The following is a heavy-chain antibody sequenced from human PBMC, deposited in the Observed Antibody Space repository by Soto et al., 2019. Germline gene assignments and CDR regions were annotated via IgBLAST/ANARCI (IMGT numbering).Heavy chain of an antibody. CDR1: GGTFSSYA. CDR3: ARHTLVYGDLYYYYYYGMDV. CDR2: IIPIFGTA. V-gene: IGHV1-69*01. D-gene: IGHD4-17*01. J-gene: IGHJ6*02. Sequence: QVQLVQSGAEVKKPGSSVKVSCKASGGTFSSYAISWVRQAPGQGLEWMGGIIPIFGTANYAQKFQGRVTITADESTSTAYMELSSLRSEDTAVYYCARHTLVYGDLYYYYYYGMDVWGQGTTVTVSS.